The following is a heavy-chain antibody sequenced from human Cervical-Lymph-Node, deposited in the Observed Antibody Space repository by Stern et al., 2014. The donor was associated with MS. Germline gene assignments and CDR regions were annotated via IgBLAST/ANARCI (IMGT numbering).Heavy chain of an antibody. CDR2: IISILGLP. J-gene: IGHJ5*02. V-gene: IGHV1-69*09. CDR1: GGTFSSRCA. CDR3: ARGVVSNRAAATLHNLFDP. D-gene: IGHD2-15*01. Sequence: QVPLVESGAKVKKPGSSVTVSCNASGGTFSSRCAITWMRQAPGPGLVWLGRIISILGLPNYAQKFQGRVTITADTSTSTAYMELSRLRSEDTAVYYCARGVVSNRAAATLHNLFDPWGQGTLVTVSS.